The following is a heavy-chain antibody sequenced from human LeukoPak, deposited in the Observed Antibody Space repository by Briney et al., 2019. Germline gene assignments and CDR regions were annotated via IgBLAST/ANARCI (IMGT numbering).Heavy chain of an antibody. V-gene: IGHV1-18*01. CDR1: GYTFTSYG. Sequence: GASVKVSCKASGYTFTSYGISWVRQAPGQGLEWMGWISAYNGNTNYAQKLQGRVTMTTDTSTSTAYMELRSLRSDDTAVYYCARDDEGIVGATVNLDYWGQGTLVTVSS. CDR2: ISAYNGNT. J-gene: IGHJ4*02. CDR3: ARDDEGIVGATVNLDY. D-gene: IGHD1-26*01.